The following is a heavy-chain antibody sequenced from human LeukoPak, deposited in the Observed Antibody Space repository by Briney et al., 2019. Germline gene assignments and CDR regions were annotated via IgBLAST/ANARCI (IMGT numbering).Heavy chain of an antibody. D-gene: IGHD3-22*01. V-gene: IGHV3-23*01. CDR3: AKDSLIVVVITFAY. CDR2: ISGSGGST. CDR1: GFTFSSYA. Sequence: GGSLRLSCAASGFTFSSYAMSWVRQAPGKGLEWVSAISGSGGSTYYADSVKGRFTISRDNSKNTLYLQMNSLRADDTAVCYCAKDSLIVVVITFAYWGQGTLVTVSS. J-gene: IGHJ4*02.